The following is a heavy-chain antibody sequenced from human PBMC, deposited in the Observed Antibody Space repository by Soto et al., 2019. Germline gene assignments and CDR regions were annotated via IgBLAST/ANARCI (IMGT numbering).Heavy chain of an antibody. J-gene: IGHJ6*02. CDR2: ISGSGGST. Sequence: EVQLLESGGGLVQPGGSLRLSCAASGFTFSSYAMSWVRQAPGKGLEWVSAISGSGGSTYYADSVKGRFTISRDNSNNSLFLQMNSLRAEDTALYYCTKAEGVYYYYGMDVWGQGTTVTFSS. V-gene: IGHV3-23*01. CDR1: GFTFSSYA. CDR3: TKAEGVYYYYGMDV. D-gene: IGHD6-13*01.